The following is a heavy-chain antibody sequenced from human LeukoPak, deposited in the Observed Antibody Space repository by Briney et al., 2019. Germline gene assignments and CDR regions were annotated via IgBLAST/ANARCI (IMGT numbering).Heavy chain of an antibody. D-gene: IGHD1-14*01. CDR3: ARGNNPPFFDS. Sequence: PSETLSLTCTVSGGSVSSGSYYWSWIRQHPGKGLEWIGSVYYSGSTNYSPSLQGRVIISLDTSRNQFSLKLSSVTAADTAVYYGARGNNPPFFDSGGQGALVTFSS. CDR1: GGSVSSGSYY. V-gene: IGHV4-31*03. CDR2: VYYSGST. J-gene: IGHJ4*02.